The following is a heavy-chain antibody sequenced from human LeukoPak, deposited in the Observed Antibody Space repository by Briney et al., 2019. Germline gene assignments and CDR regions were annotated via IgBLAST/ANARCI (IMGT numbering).Heavy chain of an antibody. D-gene: IGHD3-10*01. V-gene: IGHV3-74*01. J-gene: IGHJ4*02. CDR3: TRGGEEPFDY. CDR1: GFTFTRFW. Sequence: GGSLRLSCAGSGFTFTRFWMHWVRQAPGKGLVWFSRINVEGTTTTYADSVEGRFTISRDENTLYLQMNHLGVDDTAVYYCTRGGEEPFDYWGQGTLVTVSS. CDR2: INVEGTTT.